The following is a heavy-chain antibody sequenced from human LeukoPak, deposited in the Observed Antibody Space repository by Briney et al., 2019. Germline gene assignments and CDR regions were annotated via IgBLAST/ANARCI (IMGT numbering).Heavy chain of an antibody. V-gene: IGHV3-21*01. D-gene: IGHD1-7*01. Sequence: GGSLRLSCAASGFTFSSYSMNWVRQAPGKGLEWVSSISSSSSYIYYADSVKGRFTISRDNAKNSLYLQMNSLRAEDTAVYYCASGVNYDYYYYYMDVWGKGTRVTVSS. J-gene: IGHJ6*03. CDR1: GFTFSSYS. CDR2: ISSSSSYI. CDR3: ASGVNYDYYYYYMDV.